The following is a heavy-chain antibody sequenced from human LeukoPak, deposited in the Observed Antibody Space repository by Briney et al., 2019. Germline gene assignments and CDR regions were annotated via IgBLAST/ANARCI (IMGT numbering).Heavy chain of an antibody. D-gene: IGHD3-9*01. Sequence: ASVKVSCKASGYTFTSYAMNWVRQAPGQGLEWMGWINTNTGNPTYAQGFTGRFAFSLDTSVSTAYLQISSLKSEDTAVYYCAREPYYDSLTGYYHDYWGQGTLVTVSS. CDR3: AREPYYDSLTGYYHDY. CDR2: INTNTGNP. J-gene: IGHJ4*02. CDR1: GYTFTSYA. V-gene: IGHV7-4-1*02.